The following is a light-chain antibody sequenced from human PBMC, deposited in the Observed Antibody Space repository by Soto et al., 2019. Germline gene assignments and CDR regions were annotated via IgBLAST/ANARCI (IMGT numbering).Light chain of an antibody. CDR3: QQSHGIPYT. J-gene: IGKJ2*01. CDR1: QTITGY. CDR2: AAS. Sequence: DIQMTQSPSSLSASVGDRVTIACRASQTITGYLNWYQQKPGKAPKLLIYAASTLQSGVPSRFSGSGSGTDLTLTISSLQPEDFATYYCQQSHGIPYTFGQGTKLEIK. V-gene: IGKV1-39*01.